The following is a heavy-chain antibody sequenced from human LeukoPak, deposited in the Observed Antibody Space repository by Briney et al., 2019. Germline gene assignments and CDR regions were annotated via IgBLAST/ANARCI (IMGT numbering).Heavy chain of an antibody. D-gene: IGHD3-22*01. CDR3: ARVLRYYRDTSGYSRPACYFDY. Sequence: SETLSLTCSVSGASIRSYFWSWIRQSPGKGLEWIGYIHFSGTTSYNPSLASRVTVSTDTSKNQLSLKLSSATAADTAVYYCARVLRYYRDTSGYSRPACYFDYWGQGALVIVSS. J-gene: IGHJ4*02. V-gene: IGHV4-59*01. CDR2: IHFSGTT. CDR1: GASIRSYF.